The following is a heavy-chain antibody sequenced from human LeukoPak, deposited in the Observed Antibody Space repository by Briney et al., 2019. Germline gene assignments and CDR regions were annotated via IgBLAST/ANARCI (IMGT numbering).Heavy chain of an antibody. CDR1: GFTFSTYS. V-gene: IGHV3-21*01. CDR3: ARDAGGAVPTALDY. J-gene: IGHJ4*02. D-gene: IGHD3-10*01. CDR2: ISSSSSFI. Sequence: GGSVRLSCAASGFTFSTYSMNWVRQAPGKGLEWVSSISSSSSFIYYADSVKGRFTISRDNAKNSLYLQMNSLRGEDTALYYCARDAGGAVPTALDYWGQGTLVTVSS.